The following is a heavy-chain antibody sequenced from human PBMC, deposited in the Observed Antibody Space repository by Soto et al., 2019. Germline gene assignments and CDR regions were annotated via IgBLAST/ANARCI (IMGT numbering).Heavy chain of an antibody. CDR1: GFTFDDYG. J-gene: IGHJ3*02. V-gene: IGHV3-20*04. D-gene: IGHD3-22*01. CDR3: AATHYYDSSGYYYGAFDI. Sequence: GSLRLSCAASGFTFDDYGMSWVRQAPGKGLEWVSGINWNGGSTGYADSVKGRFTISRDNAKNSLYLQMNSLRAEDTALYYCAATHYYDSSGYYYGAFDIWGQGTMVTVSS. CDR2: INWNGGST.